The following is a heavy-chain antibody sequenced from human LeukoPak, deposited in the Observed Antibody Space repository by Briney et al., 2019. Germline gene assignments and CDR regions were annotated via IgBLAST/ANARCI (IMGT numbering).Heavy chain of an antibody. CDR1: GYTFTSYY. CDR3: ARRFGVVTYIPYYYYFMDV. V-gene: IGHV1-46*01. J-gene: IGHJ6*03. D-gene: IGHD3-3*01. Sequence: ASVKVSCKASGYTFTSYYMHWVRQAPGQGLEWMGIINPSGGSTSYAQKFQGRVTMTTDTSTSTAYMELRSLRSDDTAVYYCARRFGVVTYIPYYYYFMDVWGKGTTVTVSS. CDR2: INPSGGST.